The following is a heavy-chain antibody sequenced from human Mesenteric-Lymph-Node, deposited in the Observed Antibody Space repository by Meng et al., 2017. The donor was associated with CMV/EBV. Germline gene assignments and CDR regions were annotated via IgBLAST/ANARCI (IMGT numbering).Heavy chain of an antibody. J-gene: IGHJ4*02. CDR3: ARGAGGFDY. V-gene: IGHV3-74*01. Sequence: GESLKISCVASGFTFRNYWMHWVRQIPGKGLVWVSHILNDGSGTGYADSVKGRFTISRDNAKNTLYLQMDSLRVEDTAVYYCARGAGGFDYWGQGTRVTVSS. D-gene: IGHD3-10*01. CDR1: GFTFRNYW. CDR2: ILNDGSGT.